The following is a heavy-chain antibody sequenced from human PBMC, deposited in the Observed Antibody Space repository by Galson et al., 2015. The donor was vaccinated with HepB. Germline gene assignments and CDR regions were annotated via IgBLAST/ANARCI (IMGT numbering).Heavy chain of an antibody. CDR1: GFSLSTSGMR. Sequence: PALVKPTQTLTLTCTFSGFSLSTSGMRVSWIRQPPGKALEWLARIDWDDDKFYSTSLKTRLTISKDTSKNQVVLTMTNMDPVDTATYYCARTTSPYSSGWYYFDYWGQGTLVTVSS. J-gene: IGHJ4*02. V-gene: IGHV2-70*04. D-gene: IGHD6-19*01. CDR2: IDWDDDK. CDR3: ARTTSPYSSGWYYFDY.